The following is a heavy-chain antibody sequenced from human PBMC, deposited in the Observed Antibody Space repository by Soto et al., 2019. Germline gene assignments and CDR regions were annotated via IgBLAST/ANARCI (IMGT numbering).Heavy chain of an antibody. Sequence: HPGGSLRLSCAASGFTFSSCWMSWVRQAPGKGLEWVANIKQDGSEKYYVDSVKGRFTISRDNAKNSLYLQMNSLRAEDTAVYYCARDFLEFGYYYGSGGGGMDVWGQGTTVTVSS. V-gene: IGHV3-7*01. CDR3: ARDFLEFGYYYGSGGGGMDV. CDR2: IKQDGSEK. CDR1: GFTFSSCW. D-gene: IGHD3-10*01. J-gene: IGHJ6*02.